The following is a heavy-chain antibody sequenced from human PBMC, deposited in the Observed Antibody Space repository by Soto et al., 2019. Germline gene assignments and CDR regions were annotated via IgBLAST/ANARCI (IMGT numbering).Heavy chain of an antibody. Sequence: QVQLVQSGAEVKKPGASVKVSCKASGYTFTSYAMHWVRQAPGQGLEWMGWISADNGNTKYSQKFQGRVTITIDTPTNTANMRLSSLRSEETAVYCRASDGQRDGYNRPRDYWGQGTLVTVSS. D-gene: IGHD5-12*01. CDR2: ISADNGNT. V-gene: IGHV1-3*01. CDR3: ASDGQRDGYNRPRDY. CDR1: GYTFTSYA. J-gene: IGHJ4*02.